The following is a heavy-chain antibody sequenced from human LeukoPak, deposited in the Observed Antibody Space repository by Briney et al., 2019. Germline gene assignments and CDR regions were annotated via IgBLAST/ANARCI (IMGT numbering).Heavy chain of an antibody. V-gene: IGHV2-5*01. D-gene: IGHD3-3*01. CDR1: GGSINTYYW. Sequence: TLSLTCTVSGGSINTYYWSWIRQPPGKALEWLALIYWNDDKRYSPSLKSRLTITKDTSKNQVVLTMTNMDPVDTATYYCAHSSRMTIFGVVIPNCFDPWGQGTLVTVSS. CDR3: AHSSRMTIFGVVIPNCFDP. CDR2: IYWNDDK. J-gene: IGHJ5*02.